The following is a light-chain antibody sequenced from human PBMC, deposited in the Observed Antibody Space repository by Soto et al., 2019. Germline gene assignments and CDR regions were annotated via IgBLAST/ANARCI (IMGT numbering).Light chain of an antibody. V-gene: IGKV3-20*01. CDR2: GAS. Sequence: EIVLTQSPGTLSLSPGERATLSCRASQSVSSTYLAWYQQKPGQAPRLLIYGASSRATGIPDRFSGSGSGTDFTLTISRLEPEDFAVYYCQLYAGSPWTFGQGTKVDI. CDR1: QSVSSTY. J-gene: IGKJ1*01. CDR3: QLYAGSPWT.